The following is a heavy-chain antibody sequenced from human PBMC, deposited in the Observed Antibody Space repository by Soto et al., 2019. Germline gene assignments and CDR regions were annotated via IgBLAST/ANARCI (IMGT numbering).Heavy chain of an antibody. CDR3: ARAFVVRGVIMWSYYFDY. CDR1: GGSISSYY. V-gene: IGHV4-59*01. D-gene: IGHD3-10*01. Sequence: PSETLSLTCTVSGGSISSYYWSGIRQPPGKGLEWIGYIYYSGSTNYNPSLKSRVTISVDTSKNQFSLKLSSVTAADTAVYYCARAFVVRGVIMWSYYFDYWGQGTLVTVSS. J-gene: IGHJ4*02. CDR2: IYYSGST.